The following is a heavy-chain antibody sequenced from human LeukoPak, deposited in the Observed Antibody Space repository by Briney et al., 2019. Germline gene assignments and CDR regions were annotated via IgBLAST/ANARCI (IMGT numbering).Heavy chain of an antibody. D-gene: IGHD5-24*01. CDR3: ARPLEMATLSGLHI. CDR1: GSSFTNYW. Sequence: GESLQISCKCSGSSFTNYWIAWVRQLPGKGLEWMGIIYPGDSDTRYSPSFQGQVTISADKSISTAYLQWSSLKASDTAMYYCARPLEMATLSGLHIWGQGTMVTVSS. CDR2: IYPGDSDT. V-gene: IGHV5-51*01. J-gene: IGHJ3*02.